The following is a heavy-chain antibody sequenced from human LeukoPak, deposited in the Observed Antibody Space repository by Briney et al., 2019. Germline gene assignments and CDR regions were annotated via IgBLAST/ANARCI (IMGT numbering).Heavy chain of an antibody. CDR2: ISGSGGST. V-gene: IGHV3-23*01. D-gene: IGHD3-22*01. CDR3: AKTTNYYDSSGYYRMYYFDY. J-gene: IGHJ4*02. CDR1: GFTFSSYA. Sequence: PGGSLRLSCAASGFTFSSYAMSWVRQAPGKGLEWVSAISGSGGSTYYADSVKGRFTISRDNSKNTLYLQMNSLRAEDTAVYYCAKTTNYYDSSGYYRMYYFDYWGQGTLVTVSS.